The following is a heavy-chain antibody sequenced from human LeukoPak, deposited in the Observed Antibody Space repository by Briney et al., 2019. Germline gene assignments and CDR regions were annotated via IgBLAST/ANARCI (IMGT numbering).Heavy chain of an antibody. CDR3: AREVVRGVRGRYFDY. CDR1: GFTVTSYW. CDR2: RKQDESEK. D-gene: IGHD3-10*01. J-gene: IGHJ4*02. Sequence: GGSLRLSCAASGFTVTSYWMSWVRQAPGTWLERVANRKQDESEKYYVDSVKGRFTISSDNAKNSLYLQMNSLRAEDTAVYYCAREVVRGVRGRYFDYWGQGTLVTVSS. V-gene: IGHV3-7*01.